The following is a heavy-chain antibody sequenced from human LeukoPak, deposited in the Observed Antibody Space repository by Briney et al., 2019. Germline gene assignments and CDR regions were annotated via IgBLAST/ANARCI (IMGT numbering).Heavy chain of an antibody. CDR2: INPKSGGT. CDR1: GYSFTGHY. Sequence: GASVKVSCKASGYSFTGHYMHWVRQAPGQGLEWMGWINPKSGGTNYAQKFQGRVTMTRDTSISTAYMELSRLRSDDTAVYYCARAVYSYGLIPYWGQGTLVTVSS. J-gene: IGHJ4*02. V-gene: IGHV1-2*02. D-gene: IGHD5-18*01. CDR3: ARAVYSYGLIPY.